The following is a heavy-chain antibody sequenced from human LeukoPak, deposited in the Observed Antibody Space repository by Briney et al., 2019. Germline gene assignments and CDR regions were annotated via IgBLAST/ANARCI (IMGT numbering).Heavy chain of an antibody. D-gene: IGHD3-10*01. Sequence: GGSLRLSCAASGFTFSSYSMNWVRQAPGKGLEWVSSISSSSSYICYADSVKGRFTISRDSAKNSLYLQMNSLRAEDTAVYYCATLWFGEPRRSLFHVDVWGKGTTVTISS. CDR1: GFTFSSYS. V-gene: IGHV3-21*01. CDR2: ISSSSSYI. CDR3: ATLWFGEPRRSLFHVDV. J-gene: IGHJ6*04.